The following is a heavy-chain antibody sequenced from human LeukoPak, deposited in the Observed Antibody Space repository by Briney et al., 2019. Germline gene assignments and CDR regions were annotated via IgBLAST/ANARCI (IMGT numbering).Heavy chain of an antibody. Sequence: GGSLRLSCAASGFTFSSDAMSWVRQAPGKGLEWVSSISRSGGSTYYADSVKGRFTISRDNPKNTLYLQMNSLRAEDTALYYCAKGIANLDYWGQGTLVTVSS. D-gene: IGHD6-13*01. CDR3: AKGIANLDY. J-gene: IGHJ4*02. V-gene: IGHV3-23*01. CDR1: GFTFSSDA. CDR2: ISRSGGST.